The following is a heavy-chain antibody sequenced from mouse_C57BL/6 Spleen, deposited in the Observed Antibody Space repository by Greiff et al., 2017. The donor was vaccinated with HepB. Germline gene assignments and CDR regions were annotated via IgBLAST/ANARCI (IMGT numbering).Heavy chain of an antibody. CDR2: INYDGSST. CDR3: ARALYYSNYFDY. J-gene: IGHJ2*01. CDR1: GFTFSDYY. V-gene: IGHV5-16*01. Sequence: KLMESEGGLVQPGSSMKLSCTASGFTFSDYYMAWVRQVPEKGLEWVANINYDGSSTYYLDSLKSRFIISRDNAKNILYLQMSSLKSEDTATYYCARALYYSNYFDYWGQGTTLTVSS. D-gene: IGHD2-5*01.